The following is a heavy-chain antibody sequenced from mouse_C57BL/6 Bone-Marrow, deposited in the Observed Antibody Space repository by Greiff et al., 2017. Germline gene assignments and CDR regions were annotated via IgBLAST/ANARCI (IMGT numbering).Heavy chain of an antibody. CDR3: AIAYYGYGAWFAY. CDR1: GYTFTSYW. D-gene: IGHD2-9*01. J-gene: IGHJ3*01. CDR2: LHPSDSDT. V-gene: IGHV1-74*01. Sequence: QVQLQQPGAELVKPGASVKVSCKASGYTFTSYWMHWVKQRPGQGLEWIGRLHPSDSDTNYNQKLKGKAPLTVDKSSSTAYMQLSSLTSEDSAVYYCAIAYYGYGAWFAYWGQGTLVTVSA.